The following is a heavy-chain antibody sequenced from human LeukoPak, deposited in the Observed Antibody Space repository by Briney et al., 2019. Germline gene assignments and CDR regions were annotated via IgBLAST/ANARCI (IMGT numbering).Heavy chain of an antibody. CDR3: AREAIVVVPAATDGTQYYYYYYGMDV. D-gene: IGHD2-2*01. Sequence: GGSLRLSCAASGFTFSSYWMHWVRQAPGKGLVWVSRINSDGSSTSYADSVKGRFTISRDNAKNTLYLQMNSLRAEDTAVYYCAREAIVVVPAATDGTQYYYYYYGMDVWGQGTTVAVSS. V-gene: IGHV3-74*01. CDR1: GFTFSSYW. CDR2: INSDGSST. J-gene: IGHJ6*02.